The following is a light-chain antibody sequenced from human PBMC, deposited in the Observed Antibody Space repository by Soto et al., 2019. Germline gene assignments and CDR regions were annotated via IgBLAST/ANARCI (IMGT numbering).Light chain of an antibody. V-gene: IGKV3-20*01. Sequence: IFLTQSPGTLSLSPWEIVTLSWRASQSVTTRLAWYQHKPGQAPTLLMSGASNRASGVPVRFSGSGSGTDFTLTITRLEPEDFALYYCQQYGGSPITFGLGTRLEIK. CDR2: GAS. CDR1: QSVTTR. J-gene: IGKJ5*01. CDR3: QQYGGSPIT.